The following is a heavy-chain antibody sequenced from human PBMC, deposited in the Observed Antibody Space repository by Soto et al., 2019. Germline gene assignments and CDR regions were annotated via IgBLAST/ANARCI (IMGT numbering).Heavy chain of an antibody. V-gene: IGHV3-23*01. CDR3: TKDHGFWSDYHEY. D-gene: IGHD3-3*01. CDR2: ISGSGGGT. Sequence: GGSLRLSCAASGFILTTYAMTWVRQAPGKGLEWVSSISGSGGGTYYTDSVKGRFTISRDNSKNTLYPQMNSLRAEDTAVYYCTKDHGFWSDYHEYWGQGTLVTVSS. CDR1: GFILTTYA. J-gene: IGHJ4*02.